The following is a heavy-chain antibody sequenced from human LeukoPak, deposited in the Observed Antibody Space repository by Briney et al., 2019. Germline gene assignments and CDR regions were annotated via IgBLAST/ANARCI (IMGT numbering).Heavy chain of an antibody. CDR3: AGNGDYADY. V-gene: IGHV4-34*01. D-gene: IGHD4-17*01. Sequence: SETLSLTCAVYGGSFSGYYWSWIRQPPGKGLEWIGEINHSGSTNYNPPLKSRVTISVDTSKNQFSLKLSSVTAADTAVYYCAGNGDYADYWGQGTLVTVSS. J-gene: IGHJ4*02. CDR1: GGSFSGYY. CDR2: INHSGST.